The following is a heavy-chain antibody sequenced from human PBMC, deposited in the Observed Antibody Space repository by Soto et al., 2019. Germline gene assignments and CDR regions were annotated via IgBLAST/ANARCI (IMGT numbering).Heavy chain of an antibody. CDR1: GGSISSYY. CDR3: AREIRYYDFWSGYLNRHYYYGMDV. J-gene: IGHJ6*02. CDR2: IYTSGST. V-gene: IGHV4-4*07. D-gene: IGHD3-3*01. Sequence: QVQLQESGPGLVKPSETLSLTCTVSGGSISSYYWSWIRQPAGKGLEWIGRIYTSGSTNYNPSLKGRVTWSVDTSKNQFSLKLSSVTAADTAVYYCAREIRYYDFWSGYLNRHYYYGMDVWGQGTTVTVSS.